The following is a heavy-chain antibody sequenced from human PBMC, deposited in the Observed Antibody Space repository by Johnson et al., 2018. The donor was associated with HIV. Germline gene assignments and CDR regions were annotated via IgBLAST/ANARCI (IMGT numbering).Heavy chain of an antibody. V-gene: IGHV3-30*03. CDR1: GFTVSSNY. D-gene: IGHD6-6*01. CDR3: ARVRRQLVRLSAFDI. Sequence: QVQLVESGGGLVQPGGSLRLSCAASGFTVSSNYMSWVRQAPGKGLEWVAVISYDGNNKYYADSVKGRFTISRDNSKNTLYLQMNSLRAEDTAVYFCARVRRQLVRLSAFDIWGQGTLVTVSS. CDR2: ISYDGNNK. J-gene: IGHJ3*02.